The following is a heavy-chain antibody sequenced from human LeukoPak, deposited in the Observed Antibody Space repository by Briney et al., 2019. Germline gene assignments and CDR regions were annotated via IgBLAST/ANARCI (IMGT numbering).Heavy chain of an antibody. D-gene: IGHD2-21*02. CDR1: GFTFSSYA. J-gene: IGHJ4*02. V-gene: IGHV3-48*02. Sequence: GRSLRLSCAASGFTFSSYAMHWVRQAPGKGLEWVSHISSSGSTTYYADSVKGRFTISRDNAKNSLYLQMNSLRDEDTAVYYCARESYCIFDYWGQGILVTVSS. CDR2: ISSSGSTT. CDR3: ARESYCIFDY.